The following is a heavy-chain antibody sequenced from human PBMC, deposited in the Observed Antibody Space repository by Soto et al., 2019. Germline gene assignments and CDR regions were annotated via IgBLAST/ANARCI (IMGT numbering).Heavy chain of an antibody. J-gene: IGHJ5*01. V-gene: IGHV3-64*04. Sequence: GGSLRLSCSASGFTFSSYALHWVRQAPGKGLEYVSVISPDGGSTYYADSVKGRFTVSRDNSKITLYLQMNSLRADDTAIYYCAKGYSSTWNPYGWFDPWGQGTLVTVSS. D-gene: IGHD2-2*01. CDR2: ISPDGGST. CDR3: AKGYSSTWNPYGWFDP. CDR1: GFTFSSYA.